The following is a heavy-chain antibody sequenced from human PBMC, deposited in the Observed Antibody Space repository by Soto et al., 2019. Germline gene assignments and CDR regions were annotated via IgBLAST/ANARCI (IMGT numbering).Heavy chain of an antibody. CDR1: GGSFTSNNW. V-gene: IGHV4-4*02. Sequence: SETLSLTCAVSGGSFTSNNWWTWVRQPPGQGLEWIGEIYRTGSTNYNPSLKSRVTISLDKSENQLSLKVTSLTAADTAVYYCASRDPGTSVDYWGKGTLVTVSS. CDR2: IYRTGST. D-gene: IGHD1-7*01. CDR3: ASRDPGTSVDY. J-gene: IGHJ4*02.